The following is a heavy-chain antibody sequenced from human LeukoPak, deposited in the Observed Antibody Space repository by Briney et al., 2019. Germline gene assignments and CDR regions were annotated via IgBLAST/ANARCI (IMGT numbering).Heavy chain of an antibody. Sequence: PSETLSLTCTVSGGSFSSHYWSWIRQPPGKGLEWIGYIYYSGSTNYNPSLKSRVTISVDTSKNQFSLKLSSVTAADTAVYYCARGSGSYIDYWGQGTLVTVSS. D-gene: IGHD1-26*01. CDR2: IYYSGST. J-gene: IGHJ4*02. V-gene: IGHV4-59*11. CDR3: ARGSGSYIDY. CDR1: GGSFSSHY.